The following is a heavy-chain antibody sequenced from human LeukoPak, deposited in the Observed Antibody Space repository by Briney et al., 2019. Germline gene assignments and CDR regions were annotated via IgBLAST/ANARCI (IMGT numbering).Heavy chain of an antibody. CDR1: GYTFTSYD. Sequence: ASVKVSCKASGYTFTSYDINWVRQATGQGLEWMGWMNPNSGNTGYAQKFQGRVTMTRNTSISTAYMELSSLRSEDTAVYYCARGLRVRGVIIFYYYYYMDVWGKGTTVTVSS. D-gene: IGHD3-10*01. V-gene: IGHV1-8*01. CDR3: ARGLRVRGVIIFYYYYYMDV. CDR2: MNPNSGNT. J-gene: IGHJ6*03.